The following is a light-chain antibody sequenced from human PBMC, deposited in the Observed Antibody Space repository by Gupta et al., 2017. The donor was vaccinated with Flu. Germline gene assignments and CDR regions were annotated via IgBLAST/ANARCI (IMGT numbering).Light chain of an antibody. CDR3: RASTVSSAL. J-gene: IGLJ2*01. V-gene: IGLV2-14*01. Sequence: SNTISCTGTRSEIGVYNYVSKNQQHPGKDPKLMIFEVKNRPTEDSTRFSGPRSGNTAALTVSGIQAEDEGDYDCRASTVSSALFGGGTKLTVL. CDR1: RSEIGVYNY. CDR2: EVK.